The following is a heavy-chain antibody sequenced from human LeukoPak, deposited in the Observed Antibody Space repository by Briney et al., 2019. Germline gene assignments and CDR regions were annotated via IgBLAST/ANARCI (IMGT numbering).Heavy chain of an antibody. Sequence: GGSLRLSCAASGFIFTSYSMHWVRQAPGKELEWVSSISSSSSYIYYADSVKGRFTISRDNAKNTLYLQMNSLRAEDTAVYYCARFYDSSGYGGLLDIWGQGTMVTVSS. D-gene: IGHD3-22*01. J-gene: IGHJ3*02. CDR1: GFIFTSYS. CDR3: ARFYDSSGYGGLLDI. V-gene: IGHV3-21*01. CDR2: ISSSSSYI.